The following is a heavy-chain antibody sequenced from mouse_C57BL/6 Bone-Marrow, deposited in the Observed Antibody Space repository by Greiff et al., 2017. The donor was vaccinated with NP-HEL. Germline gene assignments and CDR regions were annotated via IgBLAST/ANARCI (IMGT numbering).Heavy chain of an antibody. J-gene: IGHJ3*01. CDR3: AREGFAY. CDR2: IDPSDSET. CDR1: GYTFTSYW. V-gene: IGHV1-52*01. Sequence: VKLMQPGAELVRPGSSVKLSCKASGYTFTSYWMHWVKQRPIQGLEWIGNIDPSDSETHYNQNFKDKATLTVDKSSSTAYLQLSSLTSEDSAVYYCAREGFAYWGPGTLVTVSA.